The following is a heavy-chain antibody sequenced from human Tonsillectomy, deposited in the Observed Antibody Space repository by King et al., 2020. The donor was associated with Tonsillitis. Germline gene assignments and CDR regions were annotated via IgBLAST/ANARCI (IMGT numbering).Heavy chain of an antibody. J-gene: IGHJ4*02. CDR2: INAGNGNT. D-gene: IGHD6-19*01. CDR1: GYTFTSHA. CDR3: ARDSAVAGSYDY. Sequence: QLVQSGAEVKKPGASVKVSCKASGYTFTSHAVHWVRQAPGQRLEWMGWINAGNGNTKYSQKFQGRVTITRDISASTAHMEVSSLRSEDTAVYYCARDSAVAGSYDYWGQGGLVTVSS. V-gene: IGHV1-3*01.